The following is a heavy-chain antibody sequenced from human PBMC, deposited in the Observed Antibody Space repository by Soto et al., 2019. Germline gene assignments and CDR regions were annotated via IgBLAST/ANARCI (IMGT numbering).Heavy chain of an antibody. CDR3: ARKNPVTAHFDY. CDR1: GGSVSSGSYY. CDR2: IYYSGST. D-gene: IGHD2-21*02. V-gene: IGHV4-61*01. Sequence: QVQLQESGPGLVKPSETLSLTCTVSGGSVSSGSYYWSWIRQPPGKGLEWIGYIYYSGSTNYNPSLKGRVTISVDTAKNQFSLKPSSVTAADTAVYYCARKNPVTAHFDYWGQGTLVTVSS. J-gene: IGHJ4*02.